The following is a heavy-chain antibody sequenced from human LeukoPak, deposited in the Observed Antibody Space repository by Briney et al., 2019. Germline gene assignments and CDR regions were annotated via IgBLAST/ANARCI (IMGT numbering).Heavy chain of an antibody. CDR1: GFTLSSYS. V-gene: IGHV3-21*01. CDR2: IRSSSSYI. J-gene: IGHJ6*03. CDR3: ARSPGAASYYYYYYMDV. D-gene: IGHD2-15*01. Sequence: GGSLTPSYAASGFTLSSYSMNWVRPPPGRGREWVSSIRSSSSYICYAESVKCRFTISRDDAENSLYLQMNSLRAEDTAVYYCARSPGAASYYYYYYMDVWGKGTTVTVSS.